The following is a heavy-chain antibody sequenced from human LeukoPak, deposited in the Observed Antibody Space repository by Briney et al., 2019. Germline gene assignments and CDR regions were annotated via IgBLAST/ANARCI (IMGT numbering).Heavy chain of an antibody. CDR1: GGSVSSGTYY. CDR2: MSYSGST. CDR3: ARGFYDSGSYYNLDF. J-gene: IGHJ4*02. V-gene: IGHV4-30-4*01. D-gene: IGHD3-10*01. Sequence: SETLSLTCTVSGGSVSSGTYYWSWIRQPPGKGLEWIGYMSYSGSTFYTPSLKSRITMSVDTSRYQFSLTLSSVTAADTAVYYCARGFYDSGSYYNLDFWGQGTLVTVSS.